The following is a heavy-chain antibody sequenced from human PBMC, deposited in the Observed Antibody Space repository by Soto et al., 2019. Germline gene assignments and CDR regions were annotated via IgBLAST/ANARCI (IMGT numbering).Heavy chain of an antibody. CDR3: ARVTTTSAFSAMDV. CDR1: GFTFSNNA. D-gene: IGHD1-1*01. J-gene: IGHJ6*02. V-gene: IGHV3-30-3*01. Sequence: QVQLVESGGGVVQPGRSLRLSCAASGFTFSNNAMDWVLQAPGKGLEWVAVISYDGSNKYIAESVKGRFTISRDNSKNTLFLQMNSLRAEDTAVYYCARVTTTSAFSAMDVWGQGTTFTVSS. CDR2: ISYDGSNK.